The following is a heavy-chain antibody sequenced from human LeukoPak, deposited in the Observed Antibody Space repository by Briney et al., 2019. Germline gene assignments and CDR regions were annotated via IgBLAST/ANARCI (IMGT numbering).Heavy chain of an antibody. CDR2: IYSGGST. CDR1: GSSISSNY. V-gene: IGHV3-53*01. CDR3: ARGGIMISFGGVYVFDI. J-gene: IGHJ3*02. Sequence: PGGSLRLSCAASGSSISSNYISWVRQAPGKGLEWVSVIYSGGSTFFADTVKGRFTISRDNSKNTMYLQMNSLRAEDTAVYYCARGGIMISFGGVYVFDIWGQGTMVTVSS. D-gene: IGHD3-16*01.